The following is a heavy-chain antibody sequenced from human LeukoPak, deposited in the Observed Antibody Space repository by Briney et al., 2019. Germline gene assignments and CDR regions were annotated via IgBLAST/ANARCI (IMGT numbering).Heavy chain of an antibody. V-gene: IGHV1-18*01. CDR3: ARDNIVVVPAAISDY. CDR2: ISAYNGNT. D-gene: IGHD2-2*01. CDR1: GYTFTSYG. J-gene: IGHJ4*02. Sequence: ASVKVSCKASGYTFTSYGISWVRQAPGQGLEWMGWISAYNGNTNYAQKLQGRVTMTTDTSTSTAYMELRSLRSDDTAVYYCARDNIVVVPAAISDYWGQGTLATVSS.